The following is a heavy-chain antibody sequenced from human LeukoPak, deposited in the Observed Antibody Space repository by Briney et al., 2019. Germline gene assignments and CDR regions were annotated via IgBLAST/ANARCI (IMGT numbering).Heavy chain of an antibody. CDR3: ARDRGAVTDVFDY. CDR1: GFTFSDYY. Sequence: GGSLRLSCEASGFTFSDYYMSWIRQAPGKGLEWVSYIRSSGTTIHYADSVKGRFTISRDNAKNSLYLQMNSLRVEDTAVYYCARDRGAVTDVFDYWGQGTLVTVSS. V-gene: IGHV3-11*04. J-gene: IGHJ4*02. CDR2: IRSSGTTI. D-gene: IGHD6-19*01.